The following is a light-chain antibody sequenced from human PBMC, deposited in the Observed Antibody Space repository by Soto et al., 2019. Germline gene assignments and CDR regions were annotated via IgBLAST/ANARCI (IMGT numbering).Light chain of an antibody. V-gene: IGKV3-15*01. CDR1: QSVSSN. CDR3: QQRYNWPPIT. CDR2: NAS. Sequence: RVMPQSPATLSVSPGERATLSCRASQSVSSNLAWYQQKPGQAPRLLIYNASTRATGVPARFSGGGSVTEFSLTISSLEPEDFAVYYCQQRYNWPPITFGQGTRLEIK. J-gene: IGKJ5*01.